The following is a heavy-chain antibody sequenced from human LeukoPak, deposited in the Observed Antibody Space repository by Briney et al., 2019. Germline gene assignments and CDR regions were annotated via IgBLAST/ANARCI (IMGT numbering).Heavy chain of an antibody. J-gene: IGHJ3*02. V-gene: IGHV1-46*01. CDR3: ARYCSGGSCPNNDAFDI. CDR2: INPSGGST. D-gene: IGHD2-15*01. CDR1: GYTFTSYY. Sequence: ASVKISCKASGYTFTSYYMHWVRQAPGQGLEWMGIINPSGGSTSYAQKLQGRVTMTRDTSTSTVYMELSSLRSEDTAVYYCARYCSGGSCPNNDAFDIWGQGTMVTVSS.